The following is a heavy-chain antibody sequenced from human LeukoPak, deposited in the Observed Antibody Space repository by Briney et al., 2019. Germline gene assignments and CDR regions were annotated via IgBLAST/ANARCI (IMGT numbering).Heavy chain of an antibody. Sequence: GGSLRLSCAASGFTFSSYAMSWVRQAPGKGLEWVSAISGSGGSTYYADSVKGRFTISRDNSKNTLYLQMNSLRAEDTAVYYCAKDLGLIVVVVAATGTFDIWGQGTMVTVSS. CDR1: GFTFSSYA. J-gene: IGHJ3*02. CDR2: ISGSGGST. CDR3: AKDLGLIVVVVAATGTFDI. V-gene: IGHV3-23*01. D-gene: IGHD2-15*01.